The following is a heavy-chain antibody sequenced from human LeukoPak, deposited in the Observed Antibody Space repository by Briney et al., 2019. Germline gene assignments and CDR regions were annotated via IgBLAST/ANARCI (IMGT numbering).Heavy chain of an antibody. J-gene: IGHJ6*02. CDR2: MNPNSGNT. V-gene: IGHV1-8*01. D-gene: IGHD6-19*01. Sequence: APVKVSCKASGYTFTSYDINWVRQATGQGLEWMGWMNPNSGNTGYAQKFQGRVTMTRNTSISTAYMELSSLRSEDTAVYYCARGYLDRQWLYYYYGMDVWGQGTTVTVSS. CDR3: ARGYLDRQWLYYYYGMDV. CDR1: GYTFTSYD.